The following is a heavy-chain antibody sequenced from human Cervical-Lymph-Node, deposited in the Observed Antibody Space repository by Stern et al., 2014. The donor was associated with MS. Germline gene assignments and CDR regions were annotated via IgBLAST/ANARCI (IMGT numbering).Heavy chain of an antibody. D-gene: IGHD2-15*01. J-gene: IGHJ4*02. V-gene: IGHV5-51*01. CDR3: ARGGVSFDTGLVAFDY. Sequence: VQLVEPGAEVKKPGESLKISCKESGYSFTRYWIGRVRQLPGKGLEWMGIIYPGDSDTRYSAHFQGRVTISADKSIITAYLQWGSLEASDSATYYCARGGVSFDTGLVAFDYWGQGTLVTVSS. CDR1: GYSFTRYW. CDR2: IYPGDSDT.